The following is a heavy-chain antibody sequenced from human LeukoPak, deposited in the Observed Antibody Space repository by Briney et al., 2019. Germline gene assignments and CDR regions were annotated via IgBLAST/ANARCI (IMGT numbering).Heavy chain of an antibody. D-gene: IGHD6-6*01. CDR2: IIPIFRTA. J-gene: IGHJ4*02. CDR1: GGTFTSYA. V-gene: IGHV1-69*13. Sequence: SVTVSCTASGGTFTSYAISWVRQAPGQGLEWMGGIIPIFRTANYAQKFQGRVTITADESTSTAYMELSSLRSEDTAVYYCARDSDSSSSGLGKDWGQGTLVTVSS. CDR3: ARDSDSSSSGLGKD.